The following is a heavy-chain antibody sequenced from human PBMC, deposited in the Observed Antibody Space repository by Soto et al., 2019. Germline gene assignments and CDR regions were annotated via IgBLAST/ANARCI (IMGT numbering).Heavy chain of an antibody. CDR1: GGTFSSYA. D-gene: IGHD4-17*01. V-gene: IGHV1-69*12. CDR2: IIPIFGTA. Sequence: QVQLVQSGAEVKKPGSSVKVSCKASGGTFSSYAISWVRQAPGQGLEWMGGIIPIFGTANYAQKFQGRVTLAADESTSPAYMELSSLRSEDTAVYYCARGTTTVTYGAWFAPWGQGTLVTVSS. CDR3: ARGTTTVTYGAWFAP. J-gene: IGHJ5*02.